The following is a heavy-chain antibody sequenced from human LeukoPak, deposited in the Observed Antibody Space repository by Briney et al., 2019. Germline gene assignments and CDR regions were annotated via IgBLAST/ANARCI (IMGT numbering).Heavy chain of an antibody. CDR3: ARTRYGSGSYYR. Sequence: SETLSLTCAVYGGSFSGYYRSWIRQPPGKGLEWIGEINHSGSTNYNPSLKSRVTISVDTSKNQFSLKLSSVTAADTAVYYCARTRYGSGSYYRWGQGTLVTVSS. D-gene: IGHD3-10*01. V-gene: IGHV4-34*01. J-gene: IGHJ4*02. CDR1: GGSFSGYY. CDR2: INHSGST.